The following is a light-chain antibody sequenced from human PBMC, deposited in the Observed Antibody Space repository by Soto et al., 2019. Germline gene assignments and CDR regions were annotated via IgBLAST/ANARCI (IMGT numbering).Light chain of an antibody. V-gene: IGKV1-39*01. CDR2: AAS. Sequence: DIQMTQSPSSLSASAGDRVTITCRASQSISSYLNWYQQKPGKAPKLLIYAASSLQSGVPSRFSGSGSGTDFTLTISSLQPEDFATYYCQQSYSTFWTFGQGTKVDIK. CDR1: QSISSY. CDR3: QQSYSTFWT. J-gene: IGKJ1*01.